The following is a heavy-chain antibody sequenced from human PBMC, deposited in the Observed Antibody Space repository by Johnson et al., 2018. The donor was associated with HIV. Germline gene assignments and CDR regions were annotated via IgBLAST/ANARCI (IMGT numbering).Heavy chain of an antibody. CDR2: ISSSGSTK. J-gene: IGHJ3*02. CDR3: ARDRRWSLYYYDSSGYYRPDAFDI. CDR1: GFTFSDYY. D-gene: IGHD3-22*01. Sequence: QVQLVESGGGVVQPGGSLRLSCAASGFTFSDYYLSWIRQAPGKGLEWVSYISSSGSTKYFADSVKGRFTISRDNSKNTLYLQMNSLRSEDTAGYYCARDRRWSLYYYDSSGYYRPDAFDIWGQGTMVTVSS. V-gene: IGHV3-11*04.